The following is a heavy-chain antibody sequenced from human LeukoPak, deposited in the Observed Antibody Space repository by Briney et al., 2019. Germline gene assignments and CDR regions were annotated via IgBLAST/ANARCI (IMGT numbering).Heavy chain of an antibody. CDR2: IDPEDNEA. CDR1: GYTFTDFY. V-gene: IGHV1-69-2*01. J-gene: IGHJ6*03. Sequence: GASVKVSCKVSGYTFTDFYIQWMQQAPGKGFEWMGRIDPEDNEAVYAKKFQGRVTLTADTDTAYMDLSGLRSEDTAVYYCVTRKDYSRPYYYMDVWGQGTTVIVSS. D-gene: IGHD4-11*01. CDR3: VTRKDYSRPYYYMDV.